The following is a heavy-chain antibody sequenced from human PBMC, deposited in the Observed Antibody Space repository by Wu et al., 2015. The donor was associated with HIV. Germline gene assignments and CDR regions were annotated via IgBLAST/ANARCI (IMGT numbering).Heavy chain of an antibody. J-gene: IGHJ4*02. CDR2: ISPSNDKT. V-gene: IGHV1-18*01. Sequence: QIQLVHSGTEVKNPGASVKVSCKASGYTFTSYGISWVRQAPGQGLEWMGWISPSNDKTNYAQRLQGRVTMATDTSTSTVYMELRGLKSDDTAVYFCARGFSSTWYDFFDSWGQGTLVTVSS. CDR1: GYTFTSYG. D-gene: IGHD2-2*01. CDR3: ARGFSSTWYDFFDS.